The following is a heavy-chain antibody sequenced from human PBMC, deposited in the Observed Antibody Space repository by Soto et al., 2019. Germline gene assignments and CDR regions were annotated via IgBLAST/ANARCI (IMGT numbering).Heavy chain of an antibody. D-gene: IGHD2-15*01. V-gene: IGHV1-18*01. Sequence: GVSVKVSCKASGYTFTSYGISWVRQAPGQGLEWMGWISAYNGNTNYAQKLQGRVTMTTDTSTSTAYMELRSLRSDDTAVYYCARVLFDNVVVVAATFIGFDPWGQGTLVTVSS. CDR1: GYTFTSYG. CDR2: ISAYNGNT. J-gene: IGHJ5*02. CDR3: ARVLFDNVVVVAATFIGFDP.